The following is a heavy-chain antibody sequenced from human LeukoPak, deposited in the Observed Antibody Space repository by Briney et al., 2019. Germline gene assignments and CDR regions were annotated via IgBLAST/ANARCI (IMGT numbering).Heavy chain of an antibody. CDR2: INPNSGGT. CDR3: ARDPHSGYGDY. Sequence: ASVKVSCKASGYTFTSYGISWVRQAPGQGLEWMGWINPNSGGTNYAQKFQGRVTMTRDTSISTAYMELSRLRSDDTAVYYCARDPHSGYGDYWGQGTLVTVSS. J-gene: IGHJ4*02. D-gene: IGHD5-12*01. V-gene: IGHV1-2*02. CDR1: GYTFTSYG.